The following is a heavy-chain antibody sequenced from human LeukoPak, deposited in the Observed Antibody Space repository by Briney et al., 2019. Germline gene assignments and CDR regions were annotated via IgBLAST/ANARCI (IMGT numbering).Heavy chain of an antibody. J-gene: IGHJ3*02. CDR1: GFTFSSHG. CDR2: ISGSGGST. D-gene: IGHD3-22*01. Sequence: EGTLRLSCVASGFTFSSHGMNWVRQAPGKGLEWVSAISGSGGSTYYADSVKGRFTISRDNSKNTLYLQMNSLRAEDTAVYYCAKDQYYYDSSGYYPDAFDIWGQGTMVTVSS. CDR3: AKDQYYYDSSGYYPDAFDI. V-gene: IGHV3-23*01.